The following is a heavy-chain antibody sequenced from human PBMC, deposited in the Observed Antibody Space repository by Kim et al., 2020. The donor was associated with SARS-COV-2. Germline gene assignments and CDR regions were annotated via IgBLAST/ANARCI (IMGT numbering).Heavy chain of an antibody. Sequence: GGSLRLSCAASGFSFSNYWMSWVRQAPGKGLEWVANINEGGSEKHYVESVKGRFTISRDNAKGSVYLQMNSLRAEDTAVYYCARYSGCIAMDVWGQGIT. CDR1: GFSFSNYW. J-gene: IGHJ6*02. CDR2: INEGGSEK. V-gene: IGHV3-7*03. D-gene: IGHD1-26*01. CDR3: ARYSGCIAMDV.